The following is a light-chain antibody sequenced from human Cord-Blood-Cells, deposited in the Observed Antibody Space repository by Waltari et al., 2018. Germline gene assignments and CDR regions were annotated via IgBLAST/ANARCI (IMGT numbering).Light chain of an antibody. CDR1: SSAVGRYNY. CDR3: SSYTSSSTWV. J-gene: IGLJ3*02. V-gene: IGLV2-14*01. Sequence: QSALTQPASVSGSPGQSITISCTGTSSAVGRYNYVSWYQQHPGKAPKLMIYDVSKLPSGVSNRFSGSKSGNTASLTISGLQAEDEADYYCSSYTSSSTWVFGGGTKLTVL. CDR2: DVS.